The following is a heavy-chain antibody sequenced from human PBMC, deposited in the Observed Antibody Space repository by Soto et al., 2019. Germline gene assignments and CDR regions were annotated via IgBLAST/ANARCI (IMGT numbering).Heavy chain of an antibody. Sequence: SETVSLTXAVSGGSISSSNWWHWVRQPPGKGLEWIGEIHHSGTTNYNPSLKSRVAISVDKSKNQFSLKLNSVTAADTAVYCCARVRQYCSGTSCYLDPWGQGTLVTVSS. CDR2: IHHSGTT. CDR1: GGSISSSNW. V-gene: IGHV4-4*01. D-gene: IGHD2-2*01. CDR3: ARVRQYCSGTSCYLDP. J-gene: IGHJ5*02.